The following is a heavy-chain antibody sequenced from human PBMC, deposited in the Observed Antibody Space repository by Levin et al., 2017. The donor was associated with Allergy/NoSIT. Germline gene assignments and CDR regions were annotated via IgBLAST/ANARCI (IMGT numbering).Heavy chain of an antibody. J-gene: IGHJ4*02. CDR2: ISSDGSNK. D-gene: IGHD3-10*01. V-gene: IGHV3-30-3*01. CDR1: GFTFSSHR. Sequence: QSGGSLRLSCAASGFTFSSHRMHWVRQVPGKGPEWVALISSDGSNKYYADSVKGRFTISRDNSKNTVYLQMNSLRGEDTAVYYCARNVGLYAVRGVPSHFDYWGQGTLVTVSS. CDR3: ARNVGLYAVRGVPSHFDY.